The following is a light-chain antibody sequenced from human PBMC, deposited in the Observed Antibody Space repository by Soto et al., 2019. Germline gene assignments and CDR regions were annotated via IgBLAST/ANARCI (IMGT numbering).Light chain of an antibody. CDR2: EVN. Sequence: QSALPQTPSASGSPGQSVTISCTGSSDDIGGYDYVSWYQHHPGRTPKLIIYEVNKRPSGVPDRFSGSKSGNTASLTVSGLQAEDGADYYCSSYAVKKSFVVFGSGTRITVL. CDR3: SSYAVKKSFVV. J-gene: IGLJ1*01. CDR1: SDDIGGYDY. V-gene: IGLV2-8*01.